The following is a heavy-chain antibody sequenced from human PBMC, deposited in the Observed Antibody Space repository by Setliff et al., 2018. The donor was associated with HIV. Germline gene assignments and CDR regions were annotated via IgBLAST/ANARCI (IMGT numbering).Heavy chain of an antibody. Sequence: GESLKISCKGSGYSFTSYWIAWVRQMPGKGLEWMGIIYPGDSDTRYSPSLQGQVTISADKSITTAYLQWSSLKASDTAMYYCAGLTYYYDFWSKVDVWGKGSTVTVSS. CDR3: AGLTYYYDFWSKVDV. J-gene: IGHJ6*04. CDR1: GYSFTSYW. CDR2: IYPGDSDT. D-gene: IGHD3-22*01. V-gene: IGHV5-51*01.